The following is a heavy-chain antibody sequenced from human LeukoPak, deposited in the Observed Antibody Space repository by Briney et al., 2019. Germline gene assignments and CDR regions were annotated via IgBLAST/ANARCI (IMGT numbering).Heavy chain of an antibody. CDR1: GGSFSGYY. V-gene: IGHV4-34*01. D-gene: IGHD6-19*01. CDR2: INHSGST. J-gene: IGHJ4*02. Sequence: PSETLSLTCAVYGGSFSGYYWSWIRQPPGKGLEWIGEINHSGSTNYNPSLKSRVTISVDTSKNQFSLKLSSVTAADTAVYYYARSDAVAGIDYWGQGTLVTVSS. CDR3: ARSDAVAGIDY.